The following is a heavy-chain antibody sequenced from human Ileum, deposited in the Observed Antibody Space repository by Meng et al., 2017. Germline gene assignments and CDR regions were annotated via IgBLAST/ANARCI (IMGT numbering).Heavy chain of an antibody. Sequence: QVQLQVSGPGLVKPSVALSLTCTVSGCSISGSYWSWIRQFPGKGLEWIGYTYYSGTTNYNPSLRGRVTMSVDTSRAQFSLKLTSVTAADTAIYYCARGKAIPDFWGQGTLVTVSS. CDR1: GCSISGSY. V-gene: IGHV4-59*08. J-gene: IGHJ4*02. CDR3: ARGKAIPDF. CDR2: TYYSGTT. D-gene: IGHD2-2*02.